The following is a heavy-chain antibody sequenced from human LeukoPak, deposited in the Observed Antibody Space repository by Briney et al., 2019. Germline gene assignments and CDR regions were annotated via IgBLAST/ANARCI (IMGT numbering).Heavy chain of an antibody. V-gene: IGHV4-39*02. Sequence: SETLSLTCTVSGGSISSSSYYWGWIRQPPGKGLEWIGSIYYSGSTYYNPSLKSRVTISVDTSKNQFSLKLSSVTAADTAVYYCARERERESKPFDYWGQGTLVTVSS. CDR2: IYYSGST. CDR3: ARERERESKPFDY. J-gene: IGHJ4*02. D-gene: IGHD4-11*01. CDR1: GGSISSSSYY.